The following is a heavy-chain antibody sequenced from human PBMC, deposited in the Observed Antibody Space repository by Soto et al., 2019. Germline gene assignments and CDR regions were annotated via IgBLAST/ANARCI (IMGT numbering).Heavy chain of an antibody. J-gene: IGHJ4*02. CDR2: ISGSGGST. D-gene: IGHD4-17*01. V-gene: IGHV3-23*01. CDR3: AKQYFPSSTVTTDY. CDR1: GFTFSSYA. Sequence: GGSLRLSCAASGFTFSSYAMSWVRQAPGKGLEWVSAISGSGGSTYYADSVKGRFTISRDNSKNTLYLQMNSLRAEDTAVYYCAKQYFPSSTVTTDYWGQGTLVTVSS.